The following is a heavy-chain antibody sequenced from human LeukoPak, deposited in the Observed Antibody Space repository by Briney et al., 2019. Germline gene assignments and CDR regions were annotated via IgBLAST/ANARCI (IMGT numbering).Heavy chain of an antibody. V-gene: IGHV1-2*02. CDR2: INPNSGGT. Sequence: ASVKVSCKASGYTFTGYYMHWVRQAPGQGLEWMGWINPNSGGTNYAQKFQGRVIMTRDTSISTAYMELSRLRSDDTAVYYCARSDYYGSGSYGFDPWGQGTLVTVSS. J-gene: IGHJ5*02. CDR3: ARSDYYGSGSYGFDP. D-gene: IGHD3-10*01. CDR1: GYTFTGYY.